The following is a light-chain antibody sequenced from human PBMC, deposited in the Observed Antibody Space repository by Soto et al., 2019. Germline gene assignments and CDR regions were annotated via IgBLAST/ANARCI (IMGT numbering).Light chain of an antibody. CDR2: GNS. Sequence: QSVLTQPPSVSGAPGQRVTISCTGSNSNIGAGYDVHWYQQLPGTAPKVFIYGNSNRPSGVPDRFSGSKSGTSASLAITGLQAEDEADYYCQSYDSSLSGWVFGGGTKVTVL. V-gene: IGLV1-40*01. J-gene: IGLJ3*02. CDR1: NSNIGAGYD. CDR3: QSYDSSLSGWV.